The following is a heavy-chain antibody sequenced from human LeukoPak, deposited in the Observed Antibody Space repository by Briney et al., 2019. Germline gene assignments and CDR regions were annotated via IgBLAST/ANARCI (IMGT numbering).Heavy chain of an antibody. D-gene: IGHD6-13*01. J-gene: IGHJ4*02. CDR1: GYTFTGYY. V-gene: IGHV1-2*02. CDR2: INPNSGGT. CDR3: ARGAVAAADPMRFDY. Sequence: ASVKASCKASGYTFTGYYMHWVRQAPGQGLEWMGWINPNSGGTNYAQKFQGRVTMTRDTSISTAYMELSRLRSDDTAVYYCARGAVAAADPMRFDYWGQGTLVTVSS.